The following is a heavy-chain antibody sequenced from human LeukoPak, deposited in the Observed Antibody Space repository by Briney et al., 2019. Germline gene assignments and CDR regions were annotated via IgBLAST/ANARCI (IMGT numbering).Heavy chain of an antibody. J-gene: IGHJ5*02. CDR1: GVTFSSYA. D-gene: IGHD3-3*01. V-gene: IGHV3-23*01. CDR3: AMGGDFRSAFNWFDP. Sequence: GGSLRLSCAASGVTFSSYAMTWVRLAPGKGLKWVSAIGGTGGDTYYADSVKGRFTISRDNPKKTLYMQMNRLRAEDTAVYYCAMGGDFRSAFNWFDPWGQGTLVTVSS. CDR2: IGGTGGDT.